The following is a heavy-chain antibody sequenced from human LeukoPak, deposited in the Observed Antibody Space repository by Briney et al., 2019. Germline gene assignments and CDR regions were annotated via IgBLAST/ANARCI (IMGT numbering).Heavy chain of an antibody. Sequence: SETLSLTCAVYGGSFSGYYWSWIRQPPGKGLERIGEINHSGSTNYNPSLKSRVAISVDTSKNQFSLKLSSVTAADTAVYYCARGGGYCSSASCYWVGWGQGTLVIVSS. CDR1: GGSFSGYY. CDR2: INHSGST. V-gene: IGHV4-34*01. CDR3: ARGGGYCSSASCYWVG. D-gene: IGHD2-2*01. J-gene: IGHJ4*02.